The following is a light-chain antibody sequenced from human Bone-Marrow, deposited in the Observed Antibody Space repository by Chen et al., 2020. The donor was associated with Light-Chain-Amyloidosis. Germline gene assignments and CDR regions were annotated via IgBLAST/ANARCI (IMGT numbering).Light chain of an antibody. CDR2: EVT. CDR1: SSNVGGLNL. CDR3: CSYAGDSTLL. V-gene: IGLV2-23*02. Sequence: QSALTHPASVSGSPGQSITIPCTGTSSNVGGLNLVSWYQQHPGKAPKLIFYEVTKRPSGVSNRFSAFKSGNTASLTISGLQTEDEADYYCCSYAGDSTLLFGGGTKLTVL. J-gene: IGLJ2*01.